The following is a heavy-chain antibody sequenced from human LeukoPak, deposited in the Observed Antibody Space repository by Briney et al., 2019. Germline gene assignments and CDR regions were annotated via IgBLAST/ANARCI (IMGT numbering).Heavy chain of an antibody. CDR3: ARDEKIVGAKLS. Sequence: PSETLSLTCTVSGGSISSGSYYWSWIRQPAGKGLEWIGRIYTSGSTNYNPSLKSRVTISVDTSKNQFSLKLSSVTAADTAVYYCARDEKIVGAKLSWGQGTLVTVSS. CDR2: IYTSGST. J-gene: IGHJ4*02. D-gene: IGHD1-26*01. CDR1: GGSISSGSYY. V-gene: IGHV4-61*02.